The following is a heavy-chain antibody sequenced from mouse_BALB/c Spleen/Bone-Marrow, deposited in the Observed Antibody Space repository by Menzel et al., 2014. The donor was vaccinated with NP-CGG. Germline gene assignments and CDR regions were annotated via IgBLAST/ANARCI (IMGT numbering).Heavy chain of an antibody. CDR2: ISNGGGST. CDR1: GFIFSDYY. J-gene: IGHJ4*01. D-gene: IGHD2-1*01. V-gene: IGHV5-12*02. CDR3: ARRLLYGNYEGATDY. Sequence: EVKLEESGGGLAQPGGSLKLSCATSGFIFSDYYMYWVRQTPEKRLEWVAYISNGGGSTYYPDTVKGRFTISRDNAKNTLYLQMSRLKSEDTAMYYCARRLLYGNYEGATDYWGQGTSVTVSS.